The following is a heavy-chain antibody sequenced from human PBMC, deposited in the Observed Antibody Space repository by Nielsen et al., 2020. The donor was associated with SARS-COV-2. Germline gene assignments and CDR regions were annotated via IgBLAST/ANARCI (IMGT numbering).Heavy chain of an antibody. D-gene: IGHD3-22*01. V-gene: IGHV3-11*03. J-gene: IGHJ2*01. CDR3: ARPYENDWYLDL. CDR1: GFMFTNYA. Sequence: GESLKISCAASGFMFTNYAMFWIRQAPGKGLEWVSYISNSSIYRNYADSVKGRFTLSRDNAKNSLYLQMTSLRAEDTAVYYCARPYENDWYLDLWGRGTLVTVSS. CDR2: ISNSSIYR.